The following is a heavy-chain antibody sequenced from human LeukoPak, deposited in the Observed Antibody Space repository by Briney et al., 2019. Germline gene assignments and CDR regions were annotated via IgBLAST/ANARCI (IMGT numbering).Heavy chain of an antibody. V-gene: IGHV4-38-2*02. CDR3: ARFRTDDTSGYYGGSFDY. CDR1: GYSISSGGY. J-gene: IGHJ4*02. D-gene: IGHD3-22*01. CDR2: IYQNGRT. Sequence: SETLSLTSTVSGYSISSGGYGGWIRLPPGKGLEWIGNIYQNGRTYYNPSLKSRVTISVDTSKNQFSLKLSSVTAADTAVYYCARFRTDDTSGYYGGSFDYWGQGTLVTVSS.